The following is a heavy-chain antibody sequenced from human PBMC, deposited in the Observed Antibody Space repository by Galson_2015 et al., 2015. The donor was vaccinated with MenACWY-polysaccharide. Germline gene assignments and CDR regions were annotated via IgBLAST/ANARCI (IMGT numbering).Heavy chain of an antibody. CDR1: GFTFSSYR. J-gene: IGHJ4*02. Sequence: SLRLSCAASGFTFSSYRMNWVRQAPGKGLEWVSYISSSSSTIYYADSVKGRFTISRDNAKNSLYLQMNSLRAEDTAVYYCARGSGYYGSGSYNKVVWDYWGQGTLVTVSS. CDR2: ISSSSSTI. CDR3: ARGSGYYGSGSYNKVVWDY. V-gene: IGHV3-48*04. D-gene: IGHD3-10*01.